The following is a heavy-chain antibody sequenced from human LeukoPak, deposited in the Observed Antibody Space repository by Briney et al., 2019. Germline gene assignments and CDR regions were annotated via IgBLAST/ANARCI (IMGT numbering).Heavy chain of an antibody. CDR1: RFTFSFYG. D-gene: IGHD3-10*01. CDR3: AKDQGFSPGGFDY. Sequence: GGSLRLSCATSRFTFSFYGMQWVRQAPGKGLEWVAFISNDGNNKYYADSVKGRFTISRDNSKNTLYLQMSSLRVEDTAVYYCAKDQGFSPGGFDYWGQGTLVTVSS. CDR2: ISNDGNNK. J-gene: IGHJ4*02. V-gene: IGHV3-30*02.